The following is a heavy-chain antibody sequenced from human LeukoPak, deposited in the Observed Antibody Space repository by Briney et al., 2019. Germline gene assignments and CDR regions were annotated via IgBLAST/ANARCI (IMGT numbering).Heavy chain of an antibody. CDR3: ARDPRPVLLWFGELLSTTNWFDP. CDR1: GYTFTSYY. Sequence: ASVKVSCKASGYTFTSYYMHWVRQAPGQGLEWMGIINPSGGSTSYAQKFQGRVTMTRDTSTSTVYMELSSLRSEDTAVYYCARDPRPVLLWFGELLSTTNWFDPWGQGTLVTVSS. J-gene: IGHJ5*02. CDR2: INPSGGST. V-gene: IGHV1-46*01. D-gene: IGHD3-10*01.